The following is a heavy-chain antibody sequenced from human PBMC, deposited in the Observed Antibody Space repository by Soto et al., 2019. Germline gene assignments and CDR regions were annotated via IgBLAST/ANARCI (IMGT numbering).Heavy chain of an antibody. CDR3: AKSIGGSSWYDPDY. CDR1: GFSFSSYG. J-gene: IGHJ4*02. CDR2: MANDGSNE. V-gene: IGHV3-30*18. D-gene: IGHD6-13*01. Sequence: QVQLVESGGGVVQPGRSLRLSCAASGFSFSSYGMHWVRQAPGEGLEWVAVMANDGSNEYYADSVKGRFTISRDNSKNTLYLQVDSLRPEDTAVYYCAKSIGGSSWYDPDYWGQGTLVTVSS.